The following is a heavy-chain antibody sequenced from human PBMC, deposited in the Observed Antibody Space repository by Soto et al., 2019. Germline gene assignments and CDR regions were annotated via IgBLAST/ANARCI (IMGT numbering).Heavy chain of an antibody. CDR1: GYTFASYG. CDR3: ARTTPYSSSPTDLDY. J-gene: IGHJ4*02. D-gene: IGHD6-13*01. CDR2: ISAYNGNT. V-gene: IGHV1-18*01. Sequence: ASVKVSCKASGYTFASYGISWVRQAPGQGLEWMGWISAYNGNTNYAQKLQGRVTMTTDTSTSTAYMELRSLRSDDTAVYYCARTTPYSSSPTDLDYWGQGTLVTVSS.